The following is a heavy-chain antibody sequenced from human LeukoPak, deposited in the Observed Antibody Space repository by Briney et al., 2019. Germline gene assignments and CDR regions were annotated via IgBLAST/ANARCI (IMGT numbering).Heavy chain of an antibody. V-gene: IGHV3-30*04. D-gene: IGHD6-19*01. CDR2: ISYDGSNK. Sequence: GGSLRLSCAASGFTFSSYAMHWVRQAPGKGLXXXXXISYDGSNKYYADSVKGRFTISRDNSKNTLYLQMNSLRAEDTAVYYCARDLSSSGWFGPFDYWGQGTLVTVSS. J-gene: IGHJ4*02. CDR1: GFTFSSYA. CDR3: ARDLSSSGWFGPFDY.